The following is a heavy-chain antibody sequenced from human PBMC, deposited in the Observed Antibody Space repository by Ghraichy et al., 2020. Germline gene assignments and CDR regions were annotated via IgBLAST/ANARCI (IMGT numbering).Heavy chain of an antibody. CDR2: IYWNDDK. J-gene: IGHJ6*02. Sequence: SGPTLVKPTQTLTLTCTLSGFSLTTSGVGVGWIRQPPGKALEWLALIYWNDDKRYSPSLKSRLTIIKDTSKNQVVLTMTNVDSVDTATYYCAHLKRDCSSGVCYISAYYGLDVWGQGTTVTVSS. CDR3: AHLKRDCSSGVCYISAYYGLDV. CDR1: GFSLTTSGVG. V-gene: IGHV2-5*01. D-gene: IGHD2-8*01.